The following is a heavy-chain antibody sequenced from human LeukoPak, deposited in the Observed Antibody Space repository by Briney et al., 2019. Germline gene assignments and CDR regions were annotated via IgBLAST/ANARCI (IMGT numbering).Heavy chain of an antibody. D-gene: IGHD1-26*01. CDR2: IYSGGST. CDR1: GFTVSSNY. CDR3: ARTWGPLRWYFDY. J-gene: IGHJ4*02. V-gene: IGHV3-66*01. Sequence: PGGSLRLSCAASGFTVSSNYMSWVRQAPGKGLEWVSVIYSGGSTYYADSVKGRFTISRDSSKNTLYLQMNSLRAEDTAVYYCARTWGPLRWYFDYWGQGTLVTVS.